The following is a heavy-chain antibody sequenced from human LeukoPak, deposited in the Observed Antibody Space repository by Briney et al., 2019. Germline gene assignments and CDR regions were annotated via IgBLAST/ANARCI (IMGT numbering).Heavy chain of an antibody. V-gene: IGHV4-59*01. Sequence: SETLSLTCTVSGGSISSYYWSWIRQPPGKGLEWIGYIYYSGSTNYNPSFKSRVTISVDTSKDQFSLKLSSVTAADTAVYYCARSITGTWRGYYFDYWGQGTLVTVSS. CDR1: GGSISSYY. J-gene: IGHJ4*02. D-gene: IGHD1-20*01. CDR2: IYYSGST. CDR3: ARSITGTWRGYYFDY.